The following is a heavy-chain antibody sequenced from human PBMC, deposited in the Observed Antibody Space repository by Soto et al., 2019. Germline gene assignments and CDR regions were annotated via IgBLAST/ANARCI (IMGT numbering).Heavy chain of an antibody. Sequence: QVQLVQSGAEVKKPGASVTVSCKASGYTFTTYYIHWVRQAPGQGLEWMGVINPSGGSATYAQKFQGRVTMPRDTSTSTVYMDLNRLRSEDTAVYYCARPTAAGNGRRMVVWGQGTTVTVSS. D-gene: IGHD6-13*01. CDR1: GYTFTTYY. V-gene: IGHV1-46*01. CDR2: INPSGGSA. J-gene: IGHJ6*02. CDR3: ARPTAAGNGRRMVV.